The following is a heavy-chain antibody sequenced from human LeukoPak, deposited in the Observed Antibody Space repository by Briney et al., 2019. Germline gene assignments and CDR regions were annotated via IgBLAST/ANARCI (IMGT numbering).Heavy chain of an antibody. D-gene: IGHD1-26*01. Sequence: ASVNVSCKASGYTFTSYGISWVRQAPGQGLEWMGWISAYNGNTNYVQKLQGRVTMTTDTSTSTAYMELRSLGSDDTAVYYCARDRATDAFDIWGQGTMVTVSS. V-gene: IGHV1-18*01. CDR1: GYTFTSYG. CDR2: ISAYNGNT. CDR3: ARDRATDAFDI. J-gene: IGHJ3*02.